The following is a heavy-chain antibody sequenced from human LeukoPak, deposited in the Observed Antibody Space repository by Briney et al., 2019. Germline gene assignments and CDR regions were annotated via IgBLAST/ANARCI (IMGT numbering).Heavy chain of an antibody. J-gene: IGHJ6*03. Sequence: PGGSLRLSCAASGFTFSSYAMSWVRQAPGKGLEWVSAISGSGGSTYYADSVKGRFTISRDNSKNTLYLQMNSVRAEDTAVYYCAKQGNDFWSGYSTYYYYYMDVWGKGTTVIVSS. CDR3: AKQGNDFWSGYSTYYYYYMDV. CDR2: ISGSGGST. V-gene: IGHV3-23*01. CDR1: GFTFSSYA. D-gene: IGHD3-3*01.